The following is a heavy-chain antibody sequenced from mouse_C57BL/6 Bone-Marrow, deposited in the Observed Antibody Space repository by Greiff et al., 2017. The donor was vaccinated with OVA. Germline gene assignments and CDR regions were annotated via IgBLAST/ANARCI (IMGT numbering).Heavy chain of an antibody. J-gene: IGHJ3*01. CDR3: AKTSPYYPFAY. Sequence: VQGVESGPGLVAPSPSLSISCTVSGFSLTSYGVDWVRQPPGKGLEWLGVICGGGGTNYNSALLSRLSISKDNSKGQVFLNMNSLQTDDTAMYYCAKTSPYYPFAYWGQGTLVTVSA. CDR2: ICGGGGT. CDR1: GFSLTSYG. V-gene: IGHV2-9*01. D-gene: IGHD1-1*02.